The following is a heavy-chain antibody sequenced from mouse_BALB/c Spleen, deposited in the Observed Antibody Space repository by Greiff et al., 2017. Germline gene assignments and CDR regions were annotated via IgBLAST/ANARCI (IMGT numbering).Heavy chain of an antibody. D-gene: IGHD2-14*01. Sequence: EVQGVESGGGLVQPGGSLKLSCAASGFTFSSYTMSWVRQTPEKRLEWVAYISNGGGSTYYPDTVKGRFTISRDNAKNTLYLQMSSLKSEDTAMYYCASYRYDVYYFDYWGQGTTLTVSS. CDR2: ISNGGGST. CDR1: GFTFSSYT. V-gene: IGHV5-12-2*01. CDR3: ASYRYDVYYFDY. J-gene: IGHJ2*01.